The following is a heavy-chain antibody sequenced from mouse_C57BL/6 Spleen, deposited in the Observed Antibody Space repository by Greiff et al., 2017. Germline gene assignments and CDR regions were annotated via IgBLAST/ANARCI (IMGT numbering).Heavy chain of an antibody. Sequence: QVQLQQSGAELVRPGTSVKVSCKASGYAFTNYLIEWVKQRPGQGLEWIGVINPGSGGTNYNEKFKGKATLTADKSSSTAYMQLSSLTSEASAVYFGAGCGGDGGYFDYWGQGTTLTVSS. V-gene: IGHV1-54*01. CDR1: GYAFTNYL. J-gene: IGHJ2*01. CDR2: INPGSGGT. D-gene: IGHD3-3*01. CDR3: AGCGGDGGYFDY.